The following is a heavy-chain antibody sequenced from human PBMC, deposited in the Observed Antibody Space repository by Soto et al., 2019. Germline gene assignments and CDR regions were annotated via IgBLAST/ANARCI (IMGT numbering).Heavy chain of an antibody. J-gene: IGHJ4*02. CDR1: GGSISYYY. Sequence: KPSETLSLTCTVSGGSISYYYWGWIRQPPGKGLEWIGSIYYSGNTHYNPSLKSRVTISVDTSMNQFSLNLDPVTAVDSAVYYCVRGGYVHAFDYWGQGALVTVSS. CDR3: VRGGYVHAFDY. D-gene: IGHD5-12*01. CDR2: IYYSGNT. V-gene: IGHV4-59*01.